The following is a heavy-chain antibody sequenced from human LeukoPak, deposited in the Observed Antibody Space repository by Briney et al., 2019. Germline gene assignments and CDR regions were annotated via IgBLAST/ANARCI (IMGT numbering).Heavy chain of an antibody. Sequence: PGGSLRLSCAASGFTFSSYGMHWVRQAPGKGLEWGAVISYDGSNKYYEVTVKGQFTISRDNPKNTLYLQMNSLIAEDTAVYYCAKEGVYYYYGMDVWGQGTTVTVSS. J-gene: IGHJ6*02. V-gene: IGHV3-30*19. CDR1: GFTFSSYG. CDR2: ISYDGSNK. CDR3: AKEGVYYYYGMDV.